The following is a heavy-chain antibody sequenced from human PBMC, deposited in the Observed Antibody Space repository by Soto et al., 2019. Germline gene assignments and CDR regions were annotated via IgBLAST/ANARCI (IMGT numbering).Heavy chain of an antibody. CDR2: INAGNGNT. J-gene: IGHJ4*02. V-gene: IGHV1-3*01. D-gene: IGHD4-17*01. CDR1: RDTYTCCA. Sequence: GASVKLTSKAPRDTYTCCAMHWVRQAPGQRLEWMGWINAGNGNTKYSQKFQGRVTITRDTSASTAYMELSSLRSEDTAVYYCVRVYGEIDYWGTGTLVTVFS. CDR3: VRVYGEIDY.